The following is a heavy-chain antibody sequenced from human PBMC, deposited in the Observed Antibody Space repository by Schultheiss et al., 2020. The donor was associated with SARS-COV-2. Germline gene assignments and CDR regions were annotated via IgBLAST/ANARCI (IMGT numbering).Heavy chain of an antibody. CDR1: GYTFTSYG. CDR2: ISAYNGNT. D-gene: IGHD2-15*01. J-gene: IGHJ5*02. Sequence: ASVKVSCKASGYTFTSYGISWVRQAPGQGLEWMGWISAYNGNTNYAQKLQGSVTMTTDTSTSTAYMELSSLRSEDTAVYYCARDRCSGGSCYSWFDPWGQGTLVTVSS. V-gene: IGHV1-18*04. CDR3: ARDRCSGGSCYSWFDP.